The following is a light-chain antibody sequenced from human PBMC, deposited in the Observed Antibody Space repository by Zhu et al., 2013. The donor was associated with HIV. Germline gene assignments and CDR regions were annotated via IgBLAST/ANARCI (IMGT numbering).Light chain of an antibody. CDR1: QSVSRY. Sequence: EIVLTQSPATLSLSPGERATLSCRASQSVSRYLAWYQQKPGQAPRLLLYDASNRATGIPARFSGSGSGTEFTLSISRLEPEDFAVYYCQQYGSAPLTFGGGTTVEIK. V-gene: IGKV3-11*01. J-gene: IGKJ4*01. CDR2: DAS. CDR3: QQYGSAPLT.